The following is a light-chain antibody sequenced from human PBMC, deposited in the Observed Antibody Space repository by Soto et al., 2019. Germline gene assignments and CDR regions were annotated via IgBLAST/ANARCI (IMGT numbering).Light chain of an antibody. CDR3: QQYDGN. J-gene: IGKJ3*01. CDR2: DPS. V-gene: IGKV1-5*01. Sequence: TQMTQSPSTLSASVGDRVTLTCRASQKINYWLACYQQKPGKAPKVLIYDPSSLESGVPSRFSGSGSGTKFTLTISSLQPDDFATYYCQQYDGNFGPGTKVDIK. CDR1: QKINYW.